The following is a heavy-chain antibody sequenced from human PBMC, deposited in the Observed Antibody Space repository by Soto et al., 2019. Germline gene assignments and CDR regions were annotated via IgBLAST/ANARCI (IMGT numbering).Heavy chain of an antibody. V-gene: IGHV4-59*01. CDR1: GFYISSYY. CDR2: IYYSGST. CDR3: ARGGVVISYVLGWYDP. D-gene: IGHD3-3*01. Sequence: AEPLYLTCAASGFYISSYYLSWVRQAPGKGLEWISDIYYSGSTNYNPSLKSRVTISGDKSKNQFSLHLSAVTAADTAVYYCARGGVVISYVLGWYDPWSQGTMVTV. J-gene: IGHJ5*02.